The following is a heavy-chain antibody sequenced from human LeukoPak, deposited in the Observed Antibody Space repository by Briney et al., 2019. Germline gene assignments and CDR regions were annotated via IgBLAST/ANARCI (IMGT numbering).Heavy chain of an antibody. CDR3: ARVDSGYSGYGPFLN. Sequence: GGSLRLSCVASGFTFRSHAMHWVRQAPGKGLEWVSSISSSSSYIYYADSVKGRFTISRDNAKNSLYLQMNSLRAEDTAVYYCARVDSGYSGYGPFLNWGQGTLVTVSS. J-gene: IGHJ4*02. CDR1: GFTFRSHA. CDR2: ISSSSSYI. V-gene: IGHV3-21*01. D-gene: IGHD5-12*01.